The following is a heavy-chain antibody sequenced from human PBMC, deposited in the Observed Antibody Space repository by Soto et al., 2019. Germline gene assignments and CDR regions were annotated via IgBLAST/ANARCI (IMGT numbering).Heavy chain of an antibody. CDR2: INPSGGST. J-gene: IGHJ4*02. Sequence: GASVKVSCKASGYTFTSYGISWVRQAPGQGLEWMGIINPSGGSTSYAQKFQGRVTMTRDTSTSTVYMELSSLRSEDTAVYYCAREDGDYRRGYFDYWGQGTLVTVSS. CDR1: GYTFTSYG. V-gene: IGHV1-46*03. CDR3: AREDGDYRRGYFDY. D-gene: IGHD4-17*01.